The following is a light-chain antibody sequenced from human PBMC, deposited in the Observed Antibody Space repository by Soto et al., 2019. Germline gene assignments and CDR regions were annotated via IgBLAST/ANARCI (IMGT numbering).Light chain of an antibody. CDR1: SSNIESKT. J-gene: IGLJ3*02. Sequence: QSVLTQPPSASGTPGQRVTISCSGSSSNIESKTVNWYQHLPVTAPKLLIYSNNQRPSGVPYRFSGSKSDTSASLAISGLQSEDEADYYCATWDDSRNGPVFGGGTKVTVL. CDR3: ATWDDSRNGPV. V-gene: IGLV1-44*01. CDR2: SNN.